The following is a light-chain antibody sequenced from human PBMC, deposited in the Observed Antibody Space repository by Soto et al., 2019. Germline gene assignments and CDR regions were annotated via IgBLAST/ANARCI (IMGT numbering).Light chain of an antibody. CDR2: LGS. V-gene: IGKV2-28*01. CDR3: MQPLENFRT. J-gene: IGKJ1*01. CDR1: ARLLHKNGYNY. Sequence: DIVMTQTPLSLSVTPGQRASISCMSSARLLHKNGYNYVDWYMQKPGQSPQLLIYLGSNRASGVPDRFSGSGSDTYFTLEISRVEADDVGVYYCMQPLENFRTFGQGTKVDIK.